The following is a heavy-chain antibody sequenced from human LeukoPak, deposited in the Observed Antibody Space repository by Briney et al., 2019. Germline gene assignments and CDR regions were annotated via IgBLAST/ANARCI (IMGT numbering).Heavy chain of an antibody. J-gene: IGHJ4*02. CDR2: INSDGSST. V-gene: IGHV3-74*01. CDR1: GFTFSSYW. Sequence: GGSLRLSCAASGFTFSSYWMHWVRQAPGKGLVWVSRINSDGSSTSYADSVKGRFTISRDNAKNTLYLQMNSLRAEDTAFYCARDRLGPSFSVSHFDLWGQGTLVTVSS. CDR3: ARDRLGPSFSVSHFDL. D-gene: IGHD3-3*02.